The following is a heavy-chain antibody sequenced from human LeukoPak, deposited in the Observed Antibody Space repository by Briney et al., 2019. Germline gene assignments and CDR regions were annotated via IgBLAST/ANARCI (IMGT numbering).Heavy chain of an antibody. CDR1: GYTFTDYY. D-gene: IGHD2-8*02. Sequence: GASVKVSCKASGYTFTDYYMHWVRQAPGQGLEWMGRINPNSGGTNYAQKFQGRVTMTRDTSISTAYMDLSSLRSDDTAVYYCARSTGHYFGYWGQGILVTVSS. CDR2: INPNSGGT. V-gene: IGHV1-2*06. J-gene: IGHJ4*02. CDR3: ARSTGHYFGY.